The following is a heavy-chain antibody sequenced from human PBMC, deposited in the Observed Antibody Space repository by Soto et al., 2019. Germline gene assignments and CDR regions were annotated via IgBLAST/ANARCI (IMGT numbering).Heavy chain of an antibody. J-gene: IGHJ4*02. CDR2: ITHDGYNR. Sequence: QVQLVESGGSVVQPGGSRRLSCAASGFSFSYYGLHWVRQAPGKGLEWLALITHDGYNRYYADSVKGRFTISRDNSKNSIFLQMNSLKSEDTPVYYCAKGGSFDIWGQGTPVTVSS. CDR3: AKGGSFDI. V-gene: IGHV3-30*18. CDR1: GFSFSYYG. D-gene: IGHD6-6*01.